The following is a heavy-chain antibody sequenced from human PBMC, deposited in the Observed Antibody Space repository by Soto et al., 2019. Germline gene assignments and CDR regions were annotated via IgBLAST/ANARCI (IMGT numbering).Heavy chain of an antibody. CDR3: ATDFTAYLSSWFHL. Sequence: EVQLLESGGGLVQPGGSLRLSCAASEFTFSSNAMHWVRQAPGKGLEWVSGITGSGATTFYADSGKGRLTISRDNSKNTLYLHMSSLRAEDTAIYYCATDFTAYLSSWFHLWGQGTLVTVSS. CDR2: ITGSGATT. V-gene: IGHV3-23*01. D-gene: IGHD6-13*01. J-gene: IGHJ5*02. CDR1: EFTFSSNA.